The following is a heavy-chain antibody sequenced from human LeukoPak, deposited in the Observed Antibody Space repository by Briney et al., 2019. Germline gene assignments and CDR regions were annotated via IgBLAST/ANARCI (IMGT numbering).Heavy chain of an antibody. J-gene: IGHJ6*03. CDR3: ARSGARSSSEGGHYYYMDV. Sequence: VASVKVSCKASGYTFTSYYMHWVRQAPAQGLESMGIINPSGGSASYAQKFQGRVTMTRDMSTSTVYMELSSLRSEDTAVYYCARSGARSSSEGGHYYYMDVWGKGTTVTVSS. CDR2: INPSGGSA. V-gene: IGHV1-46*01. CDR1: GYTFTSYY. D-gene: IGHD6-6*01.